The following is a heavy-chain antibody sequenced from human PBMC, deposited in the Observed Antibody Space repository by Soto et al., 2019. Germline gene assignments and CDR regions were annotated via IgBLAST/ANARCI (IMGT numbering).Heavy chain of an antibody. CDR2: MNPNSGNT. CDR1: GYTFTSYD. V-gene: IGHV1-8*01. J-gene: IGHJ5*02. Sequence: VASVKVSCKASGYTFTSYDINWVRQATGQGLEWMGWMNPNSGNTGYAQKFQGRVNMNGNTSISTAYMELSSLRSEDTAVYYCARGTYYDFWSGYQNWFDPWGQGTLVTVSS. CDR3: ARGTYYDFWSGYQNWFDP. D-gene: IGHD3-3*01.